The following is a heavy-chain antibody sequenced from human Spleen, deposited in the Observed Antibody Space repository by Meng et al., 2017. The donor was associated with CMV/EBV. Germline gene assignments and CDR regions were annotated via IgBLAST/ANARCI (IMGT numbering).Heavy chain of an antibody. J-gene: IGHJ4*02. CDR3: AIHLRDKWSGEPIDY. D-gene: IGHD3-3*01. V-gene: IGHV4-34*01. CDR1: GGSFSGYS. CDR2: INHSGST. Sequence: SETLSLTCAVYGGSFSGYSWSWIRQPPGKGLEWIGEINHSGSTNYNPSLKSRVTISVDTSKNQFSLKLSSVTAADTAVYYCAIHLRDKWSGEPIDYWGQGTLVTVSS.